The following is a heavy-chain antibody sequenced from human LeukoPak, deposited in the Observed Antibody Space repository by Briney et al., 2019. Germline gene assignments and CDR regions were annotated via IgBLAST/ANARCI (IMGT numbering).Heavy chain of an antibody. D-gene: IGHD3-10*02. CDR2: LSPSGGIT. J-gene: IGHJ4*02. V-gene: IGHV3-23*01. CDR1: GFTFTTHA. CDR3: AKGVNYFVLEY. Sequence: GGSLRLSCAASGFTFTTHAVTWVRQAPGKGLEWVSALSPSGGITYYADSVKGRFTISRDNSKNTLYLQMNSLRAEDTAVYYCAKGVNYFVLEYWGQGTLVTISS.